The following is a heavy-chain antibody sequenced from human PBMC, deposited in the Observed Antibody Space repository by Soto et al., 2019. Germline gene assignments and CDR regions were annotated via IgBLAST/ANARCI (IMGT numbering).Heavy chain of an antibody. J-gene: IGHJ3*02. V-gene: IGHV3-21*01. D-gene: IGHD1-1*01. CDR2: ISSSSSYI. CDR1: GFTFSSYS. CDR3: ARDQLHEGAFDI. Sequence: GGSLRLSCAASGFTFSSYSMNWVRQAPGKGLEWVSSISSSSSYIYYADSVKGRFTISRDNAKNSLYLQMNSLRAEDTAVYYCARDQLHEGAFDIWGQGTMVTVSS.